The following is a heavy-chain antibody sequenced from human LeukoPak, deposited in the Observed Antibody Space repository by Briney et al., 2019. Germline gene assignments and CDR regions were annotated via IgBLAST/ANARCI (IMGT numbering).Heavy chain of an antibody. D-gene: IGHD6-19*01. CDR1: GGSISSYY. J-gene: IGHJ5*02. V-gene: IGHV4-59*01. Sequence: SETLSLTCTVSGGSISSYYWSWIRQPPGKGLEWIGYIYYSGSTNYNPSLKSRVTISVDTSKNQFSLKLSSVTAADTAVYYCARVRIAVAGTSGDWFDPWGQGTLVTVSS. CDR3: ARVRIAVAGTSGDWFDP. CDR2: IYYSGST.